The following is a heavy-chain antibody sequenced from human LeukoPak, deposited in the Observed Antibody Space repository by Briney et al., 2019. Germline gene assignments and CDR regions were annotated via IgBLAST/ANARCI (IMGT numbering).Heavy chain of an antibody. CDR2: INPTGTGT. Sequence: ASVKVSCKASGYTFSNYYMHWVRQAPGQGLEWMGLINPTGTGTNYAQKFRGRVTLTRDTSTTTIYMELSSLRSEDSAVYYCAREESGGYFDYWGQGTLVTVSS. CDR3: AREESGGYFDY. V-gene: IGHV1-46*01. CDR1: GYTFSNYY. J-gene: IGHJ4*02. D-gene: IGHD2-8*02.